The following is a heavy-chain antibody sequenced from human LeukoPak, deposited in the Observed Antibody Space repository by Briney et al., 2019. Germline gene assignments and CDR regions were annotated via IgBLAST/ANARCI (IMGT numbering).Heavy chain of an antibody. J-gene: IGHJ4*02. D-gene: IGHD6-13*01. V-gene: IGHV1-2*02. CDR3: ARVVSSSWYYFDY. CDR2: INPNSGGT. Sequence: ASVKVSCKASGYTFTGYYMHWVRQAPGQGLEWMGWINPNSGGTNYAQKFQGRVTMTRDTSISTAYMELGRLRSDDTAVYYCARVVSSSWYYFDYWGQGTLVTVSS. CDR1: GYTFTGYY.